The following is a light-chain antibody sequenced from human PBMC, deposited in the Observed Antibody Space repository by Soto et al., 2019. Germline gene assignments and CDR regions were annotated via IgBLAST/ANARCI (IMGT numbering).Light chain of an antibody. CDR1: SGHNNYI. CDR2: IEGSGSF. V-gene: IGLV4-60*02. Sequence: QAVVTQSSSASASLGSSVKLTCTLSSGHNNYIIAWHQQQPGKAPRYLMKIEGSGSFNKGSGVPDRFSGYRSGTDRYLTISNVQFDDEADYYCETCDSNAWVFGGGTKLTVL. CDR3: ETCDSNAWV. J-gene: IGLJ3*02.